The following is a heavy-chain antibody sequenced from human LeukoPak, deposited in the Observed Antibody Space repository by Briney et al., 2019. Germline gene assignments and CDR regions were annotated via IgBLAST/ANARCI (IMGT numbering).Heavy chain of an antibody. CDR3: ARDSVVVVPAAIPEYFQH. J-gene: IGHJ1*01. CDR2: INPNSGGT. CDR1: GYTFTGYY. V-gene: IGHV1-2*02. D-gene: IGHD2-2*01. Sequence: GASVTVSCTASGYTFTGYYMHWVRQAPGQGLEWMGWINPNSGGTNYAQKFQGRVTMTRDMSISTAYMELSRLRSDDTAVYYCARDSVVVVPAAIPEYFQHWGQGTLVTVSS.